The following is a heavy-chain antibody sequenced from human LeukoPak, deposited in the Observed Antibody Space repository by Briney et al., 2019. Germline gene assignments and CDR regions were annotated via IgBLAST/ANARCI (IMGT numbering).Heavy chain of an antibody. V-gene: IGHV3-33*08. CDR3: ARDVWSSASRGGHFDY. CDR1: RFTFSNYW. J-gene: IGHJ4*02. D-gene: IGHD6-19*01. Sequence: PGGSLRLSCAASRFTFSNYWMSWVRQAPGKGLEWVAFISNDGDNIYYADSVKGRCTISRDQSKSTLYLQMSTLRAEDTAMYYCARDVWSSASRGGHFDYWGQGTLVTVSS. CDR2: ISNDGDNI.